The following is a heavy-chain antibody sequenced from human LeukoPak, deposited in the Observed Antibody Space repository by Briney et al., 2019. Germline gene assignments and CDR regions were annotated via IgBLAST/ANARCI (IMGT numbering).Heavy chain of an antibody. D-gene: IGHD3-3*01. CDR1: GFTFSSYA. V-gene: IGHV3-23*01. Sequence: GGSLRLSCAASGFTFSSYAMSWVRQGPGKGLEWVSAISGSGGSTYYADSVKGRFTISRDNSKNTLYLQMNSLRAEDTAVYYCAKDSITIFGVVIIPWFDYWGQGTLVTVSS. J-gene: IGHJ4*02. CDR3: AKDSITIFGVVIIPWFDY. CDR2: ISGSGGST.